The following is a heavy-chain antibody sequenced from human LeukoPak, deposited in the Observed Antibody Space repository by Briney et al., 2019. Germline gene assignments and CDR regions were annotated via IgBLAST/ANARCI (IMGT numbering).Heavy chain of an antibody. Sequence: GGSLRLSCAASGFTVSSNYMSWVRQAPGKGLEWVSVIYSGGSTYYADSVKGRFTISRDNSKNTLYLQMNSLRAEDTAVYYCAREGLYYDFWSGYYTNYYYYMDVWGKGTTVTVSS. CDR1: GFTVSSNY. D-gene: IGHD3-3*01. J-gene: IGHJ6*03. V-gene: IGHV3-53*01. CDR3: AREGLYYDFWSGYYTNYYYYMDV. CDR2: IYSGGST.